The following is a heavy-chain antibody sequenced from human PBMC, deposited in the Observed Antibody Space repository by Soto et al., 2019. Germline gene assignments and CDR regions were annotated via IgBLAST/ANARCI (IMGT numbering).Heavy chain of an antibody. CDR1: GFTFSNAW. D-gene: IGHD3-10*01. CDR3: TTSLNYYGSGSYKNEFDY. Sequence: GGSLRLSCAASGFTFSNAWMSWVRQAPGKGLEWVGRIKSKTDGGTTDYAAPVKGRFTISRDDSKNTLYLQMNSLKTEDTAVYYCTTSLNYYGSGSYKNEFDYWDQGTLVTVSS. CDR2: IKSKTDGGTT. J-gene: IGHJ4*02. V-gene: IGHV3-15*01.